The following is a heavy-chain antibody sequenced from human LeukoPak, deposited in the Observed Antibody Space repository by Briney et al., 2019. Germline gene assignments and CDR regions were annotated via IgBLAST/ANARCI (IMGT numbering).Heavy chain of an antibody. D-gene: IGHD3-3*02. CDR2: IVVGSGNT. V-gene: IGHV1-58*02. CDR3: AAGSSISGAYGMDV. Sequence: SVKVSCKASGFSFTSSAMQWVRQARGQRLEWIGWIVVGSGNTNYAQKFQDRVIMTRDMSTSTAYMELSSLRSEDTAVYYCAAGSSISGAYGMDVWGQGTTVTVSS. CDR1: GFSFTSSA. J-gene: IGHJ6*02.